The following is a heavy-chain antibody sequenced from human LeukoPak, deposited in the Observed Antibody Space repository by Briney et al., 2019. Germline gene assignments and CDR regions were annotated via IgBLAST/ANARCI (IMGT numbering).Heavy chain of an antibody. CDR2: ISYIGST. V-gene: IGHV4-59*11. CDR1: GDSMNSHY. J-gene: IGHJ3*02. D-gene: IGHD4-17*01. CDR3: ARDPTTVTKGLDI. Sequence: PSETLSLTCTVSGDSMNSHYWSWIRQPPGKRLEWIGYISYIGSTNYNPSLKSRVTISVDTSKNQFSLKLSSVTAADTAVYYCARDPTTVTKGLDIWGKGTMVTVSS.